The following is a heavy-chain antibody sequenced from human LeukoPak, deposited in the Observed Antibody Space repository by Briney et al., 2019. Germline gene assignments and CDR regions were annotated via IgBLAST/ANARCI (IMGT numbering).Heavy chain of an antibody. CDR2: IYYSGST. J-gene: IGHJ4*02. D-gene: IGHD6-13*01. CDR1: GGSISSSSYY. Sequence: SETLSLTCTVSGGSISSSSYYWGWIRQPPGKGLEWIVSIYYSGSTYYNPSLKSRVTISVDTSKNQFSLKLSSVTAADTAVYYCARLPKDYSSSWYVDYWGQGTLVTVSS. CDR3: ARLPKDYSSSWYVDY. V-gene: IGHV4-39*01.